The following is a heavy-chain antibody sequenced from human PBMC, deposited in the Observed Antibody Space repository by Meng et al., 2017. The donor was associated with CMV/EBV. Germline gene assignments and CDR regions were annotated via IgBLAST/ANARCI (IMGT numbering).Heavy chain of an antibody. CDR3: ARSSGYKAFLDY. CDR1: GASISSMIYY. J-gene: IGHJ4*02. Sequence: SETLSLTCNVSGASISSMIYYWGWIRQSPGKGREWIGSIYYSGTTYHSPSFKSRVTLSIDTAKNQFSMSLRSVSVADTAVYYCARSSGYKAFLDYWGLGMQVTVSS. D-gene: IGHD5-12*01. CDR2: IYYSGTT. V-gene: IGHV4-39*07.